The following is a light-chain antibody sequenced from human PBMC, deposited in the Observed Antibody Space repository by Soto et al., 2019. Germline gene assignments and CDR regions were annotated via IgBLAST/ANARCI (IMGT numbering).Light chain of an antibody. J-gene: IGKJ2*01. Sequence: AIRMTQSPSSFSASTGDRVTITCRASQGISSYLAWYQQKPGKAPKLLIYAASTLQSVGPSRFSGSGSGTDFTLTICCLQSEDFATYYCQQYYSYPYTFRQGTKLEIK. CDR2: AAS. CDR3: QQYYSYPYT. CDR1: QGISSY. V-gene: IGKV1-8*01.